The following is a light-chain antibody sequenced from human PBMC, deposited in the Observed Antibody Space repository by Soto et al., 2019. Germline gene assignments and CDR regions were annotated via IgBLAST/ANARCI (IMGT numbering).Light chain of an antibody. CDR1: QGIGSY. V-gene: IGKV1-9*01. CDR2: AAS. CDR3: QQLNSYPLT. J-gene: IGKJ4*01. Sequence: IQLTQSPSSLSASVGDRVTITCRASQGIGSYLAWLQQKPGKAPNLLIYAASTLQSGVPSRFSGSGSGTDFTLSISSLQPEDFATYYCQQLNSYPLTFGGGTKVDIK.